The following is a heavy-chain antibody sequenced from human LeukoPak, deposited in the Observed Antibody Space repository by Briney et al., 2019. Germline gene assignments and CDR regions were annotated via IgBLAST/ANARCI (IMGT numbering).Heavy chain of an antibody. J-gene: IGHJ5*02. CDR3: ARDSSGWYYWFDP. V-gene: IGHV1-3*01. Sequence: GASVKVSCKASGYTFTSYAMHWVRQAPGQRLEWMGWINAGNGNTKYSQKFQGRVTITGDTSASTAYMELSSLRSEDTAVYYCARDSSGWYYWFDPWGQGTLVTVPS. CDR1: GYTFTSYA. D-gene: IGHD6-19*01. CDR2: INAGNGNT.